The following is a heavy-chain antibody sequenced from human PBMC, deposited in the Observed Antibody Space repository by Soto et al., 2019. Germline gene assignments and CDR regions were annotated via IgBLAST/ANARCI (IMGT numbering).Heavy chain of an antibody. V-gene: IGHV3-23*01. D-gene: IGHD4-4*01. CDR1: GFTFSTHA. CDR3: AEDPLWTVGRLAMDV. J-gene: IGHJ6*02. CDR2: FSGSGGNI. Sequence: EVQLLESGGGLVQPGGSLRLSCVASGFTFSTHAMSWVRQAPGKGLEWVSTFSGSGGNIYYAESVKGRLTISRDDSKNTLYLQMNSLRVEDTAVYYCAEDPLWTVGRLAMDVWGQGTTVIVSS.